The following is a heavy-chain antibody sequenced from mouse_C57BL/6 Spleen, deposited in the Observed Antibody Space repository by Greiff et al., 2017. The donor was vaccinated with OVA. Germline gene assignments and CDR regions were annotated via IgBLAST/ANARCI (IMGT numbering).Heavy chain of an antibody. Sequence: VQVVESGAELARPGASVKLSCKASGYTFTSYGISWVKQRTGQGLEWIGEIYPRSGNTYYNEKFKGKATLTADKSSSTAYMELRSLTSEDSAVYFCARPVDYGSSYGYYDYWGKGTTLTVSS. CDR2: IYPRSGNT. V-gene: IGHV1-81*01. J-gene: IGHJ2*01. CDR3: ARPVDYGSSYGYYDY. D-gene: IGHD1-1*01. CDR1: GYTFTSYG.